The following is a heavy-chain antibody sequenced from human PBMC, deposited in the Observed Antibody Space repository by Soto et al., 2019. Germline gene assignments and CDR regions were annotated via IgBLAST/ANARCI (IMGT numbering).Heavy chain of an antibody. CDR1: GFTFSSYW. V-gene: IGHV3-7*03. CDR3: AFGPSPRRGVRGVMTFDY. D-gene: IGHD3-10*01. CDR2: IKQDGSEK. Sequence: GGSLRLSCAASGFTFSSYWMSWVRQAPGKGLEWVANIKQDGSEKYYVDFVKGRFTISRDNAKNSLYLQMNSLRAEDTAVYYCAFGPSPRRGVRGVMTFDYWGQGTLVTVSS. J-gene: IGHJ4*02.